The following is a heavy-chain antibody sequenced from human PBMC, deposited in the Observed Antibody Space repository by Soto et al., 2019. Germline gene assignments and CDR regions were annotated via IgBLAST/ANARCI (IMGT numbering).Heavy chain of an antibody. Sequence: GESLTISCKGSGYNFANYWIGCLRQIHGKGPAGMGMIIPGDSDTINSPSLQGQITMSVDKSYGSAYLQWRSLKASATAVDYRAAAYTTGPDAFEIWGQGRMVTIAS. CDR3: AAAYTTGPDAFEI. CDR1: GYNFANYW. D-gene: IGHD1-1*01. J-gene: IGHJ3*02. V-gene: IGHV5-51*01. CDR2: IIPGDSDT.